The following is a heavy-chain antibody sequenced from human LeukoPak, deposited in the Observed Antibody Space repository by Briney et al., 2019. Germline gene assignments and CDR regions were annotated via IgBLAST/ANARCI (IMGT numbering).Heavy chain of an antibody. V-gene: IGHV3-23*01. CDR1: GFTFSSYG. CDR2: ISGSGGST. CDR3: RVGYYGDYALALDH. J-gene: IGHJ4*02. D-gene: IGHD4-17*01. Sequence: GGSLRLSCAASGFTFSSYGMSWVRQAPGKGLEWVSAISGSGGSTYYAESVKGRFTISRDSSKSTLYLQMNSLTVEDTALYCARVGYYGDYALALDHWGQGTLVSVSS.